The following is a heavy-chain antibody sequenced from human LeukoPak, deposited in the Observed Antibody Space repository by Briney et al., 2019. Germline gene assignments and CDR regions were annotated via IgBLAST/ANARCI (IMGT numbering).Heavy chain of an antibody. CDR2: TYYRSKWYN. CDR1: GDSVSSKNGA. D-gene: IGHD6-19*01. J-gene: IGHJ4*02. V-gene: IGHV6-1*01. Sequence: SQNLSLTCVVSGDSVSSKNGAWNWIRQSPSRGLEWLGRTYYRSKWYNDYAESMEGRMTISQDTSKNQYSLHLNSVTPDDTAVYYCARDFGTTGWHTFDYWGQGTLVTVSS. CDR3: ARDFGTTGWHTFDY.